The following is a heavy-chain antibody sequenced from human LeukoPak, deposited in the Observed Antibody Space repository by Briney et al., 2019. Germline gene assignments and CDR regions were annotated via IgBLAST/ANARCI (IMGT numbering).Heavy chain of an antibody. CDR1: GFTFSSYS. V-gene: IGHV3-21*01. Sequence: GGSLRLSCAASGFTFSSYSMNWVRQAPGKGLEWVSSISSSSYIYYADSVKGRFTISRDNAQNSLYLQMNSLRAEDTAVYYCARERGYCSGGSCYHYYGMDVWGQGTTVTVSS. CDR3: ARERGYCSGGSCYHYYGMDV. D-gene: IGHD2-15*01. J-gene: IGHJ6*02. CDR2: ISSSSYI.